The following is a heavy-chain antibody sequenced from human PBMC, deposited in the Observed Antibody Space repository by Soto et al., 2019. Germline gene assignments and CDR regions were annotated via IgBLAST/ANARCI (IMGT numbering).Heavy chain of an antibody. Sequence: SETLSLTCAVSGASISTNNWWGWVRQPPGKGLEWIGEVYHSGSTNCDPSLKSRVTISIDKSKNQFSLRLTSMTAADTAVYYCAVPGAGDFDYWSQGTLVPSPQ. D-gene: IGHD6-13*01. CDR3: AVPGAGDFDY. CDR2: VYHSGST. CDR1: GASISTNNW. J-gene: IGHJ4*02. V-gene: IGHV4-4*02.